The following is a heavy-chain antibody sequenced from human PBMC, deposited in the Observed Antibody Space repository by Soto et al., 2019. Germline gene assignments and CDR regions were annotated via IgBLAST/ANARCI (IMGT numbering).Heavy chain of an antibody. V-gene: IGHV6-1*01. J-gene: IGHJ4*02. Sequence: SQTLSLTCAISGDSVSSKNAAWNWIRQSPSRGLEWLGRTYYRSKWHSGYAVSVRGRISISPETSKNRFSLQLDSVTPDDTAVYYCAKANNYGSESYYSNFDYWGQGTLVTVSS. CDR1: GDSVSSKNAA. CDR2: TYYRSKWHS. D-gene: IGHD3-10*01. CDR3: AKANNYGSESYYSNFDY.